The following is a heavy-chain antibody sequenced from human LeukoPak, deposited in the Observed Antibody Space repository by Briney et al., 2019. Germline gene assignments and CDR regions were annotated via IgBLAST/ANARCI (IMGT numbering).Heavy chain of an antibody. Sequence: PGGSLRLSCAASGFAFSDYYMDWVRQAPGKGLEWVGRTRNKANSHTTEYAASVKGRFTISRDDSKNSLYLQMNSLKTEDTAVYYCVRGSPYYYGSGSRYTIDYWGPGTLVTVSS. CDR1: GFAFSDYY. CDR2: TRNKANSHTT. V-gene: IGHV3-72*01. D-gene: IGHD3-10*01. CDR3: VRGSPYYYGSGSRYTIDY. J-gene: IGHJ4*02.